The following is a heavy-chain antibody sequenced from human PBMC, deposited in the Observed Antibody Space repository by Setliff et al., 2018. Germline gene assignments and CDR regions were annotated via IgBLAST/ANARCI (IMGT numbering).Heavy chain of an antibody. Sequence: ASVKVSCKASGDTFSTYALSWVRQAPGQGLEWMGIINTGGGSSSSTQKFEGRVTMTRDTSTNTVYMELTSLGIDDTALYYCARARGDYVLDHWGQGTLVTVSS. CDR3: ARARGDYVLDH. V-gene: IGHV1-46*01. CDR1: GDTFSTYA. J-gene: IGHJ4*02. CDR2: INTGGGSS. D-gene: IGHD4-17*01.